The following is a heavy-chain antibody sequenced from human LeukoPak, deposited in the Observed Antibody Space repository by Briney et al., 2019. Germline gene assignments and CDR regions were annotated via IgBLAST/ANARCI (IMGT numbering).Heavy chain of an antibody. D-gene: IGHD5-12*01. Sequence: SETLSLTCTVCGSSISSYYWSWIRQPPGKGLEWIGYIYYSGSTNYNPSLKSRVTISVDTSKNQFSLKLSSVTAADTAVYYCAREYDIVATRFFDYWGQGTLVTVSS. CDR3: AREYDIVATRFFDY. CDR2: IYYSGST. J-gene: IGHJ4*02. V-gene: IGHV4-59*01. CDR1: GSSISSYY.